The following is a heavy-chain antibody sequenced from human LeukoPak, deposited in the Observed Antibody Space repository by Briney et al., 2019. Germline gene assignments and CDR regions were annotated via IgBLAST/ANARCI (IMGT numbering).Heavy chain of an antibody. CDR2: TYYSGNT. CDR3: ARDGIRGGFDY. V-gene: IGHV4-39*07. D-gene: IGHD3-10*01. Sequence: SETLSLTCTVSGGSVSSTSYHWGWIRQAPGKGLEWIGTTYYSGNTYYNPSLKSRVTISVDTSKNQFSLNLSSVTAADTAVYYCARDGIRGGFDYWGQGALVTVSS. CDR1: GGSVSSTSYH. J-gene: IGHJ4*02.